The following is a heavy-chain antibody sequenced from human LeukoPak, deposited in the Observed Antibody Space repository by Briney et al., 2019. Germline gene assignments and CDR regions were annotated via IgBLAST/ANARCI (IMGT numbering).Heavy chain of an antibody. V-gene: IGHV3-7*03. J-gene: IGHJ6*04. CDR1: QFTISNYW. Sequence: WGTLRLSCAASQFTISNYWMSSIHPAPGQGLEPLANIKQDGSEKYYVDSVKGRFTISRDDANYSLYLQMNSLRAEDTAVYYCARKAYGMDVWGKGTTVTVSS. CDR3: ARKAYGMDV. CDR2: IKQDGSEK.